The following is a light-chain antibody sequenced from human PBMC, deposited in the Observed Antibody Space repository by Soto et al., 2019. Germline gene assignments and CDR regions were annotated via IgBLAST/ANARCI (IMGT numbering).Light chain of an antibody. CDR3: QQRNAWPRNT. Sequence: EIVLTQFPATLSLSPGERATLSCRASQSVSSYLAWYQQKPGQAPRLLIYDISNRATGIPARFIGSGSGTDFTLTISSLEPEDFAVYYCQQRNAWPRNTFGQGTKLEI. V-gene: IGKV3-11*01. J-gene: IGKJ2*01. CDR2: DIS. CDR1: QSVSSY.